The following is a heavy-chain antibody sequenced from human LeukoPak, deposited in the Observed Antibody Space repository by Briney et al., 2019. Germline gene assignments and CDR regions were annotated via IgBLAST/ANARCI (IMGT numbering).Heavy chain of an antibody. CDR2: IYYSGST. J-gene: IGHJ4*02. CDR3: ARQAYYYDSSGIPEIDY. CDR1: GGSISSYY. Sequence: SETLSLTCTVSGGSISSYYWSWIRQPPGKGLEWTGYIYYSGSTNYNPSLKSRVTISVDTSKNQFSLKLSSVTAADTAVYYCARQAYYYDSSGIPEIDYWGQGTLVTVSS. D-gene: IGHD3-22*01. V-gene: IGHV4-59*08.